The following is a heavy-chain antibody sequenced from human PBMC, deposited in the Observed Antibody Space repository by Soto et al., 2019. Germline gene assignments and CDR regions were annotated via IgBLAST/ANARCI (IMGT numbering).Heavy chain of an antibody. CDR2: IIPVFGTT. CDR1: GDTFISYA. V-gene: IGHV1-69*06. J-gene: IGHJ4*02. D-gene: IGHD1-26*01. CDR3: ARSRGSFYGGEGY. Sequence: QVQLVQSGAEVKKPGSSVKISCKASGDTFISYAISWVRQAPGQGLEWMGGIIPVFGTTSFAQKFQGRVTITADKSTRTAYMERSSLGSEDTAVYYCARSRGSFYGGEGYWGQGTLVTVSS.